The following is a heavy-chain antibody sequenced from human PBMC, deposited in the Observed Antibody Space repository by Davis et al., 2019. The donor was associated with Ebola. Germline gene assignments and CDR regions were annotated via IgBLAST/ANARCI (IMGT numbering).Heavy chain of an antibody. D-gene: IGHD2/OR15-2a*01. CDR3: ASAGRSSNSRYFDY. CDR2: IYTSGST. J-gene: IGHJ4*01. Sequence: GSLRLSCTVSGGSISSYYWSWIRQPAGKGLEWIGRIYTSGSTNYNPSLKSRVTMSVDTSKNQFSLKLSSVTAADTAVYYCASAGRSSNSRYFDYWGQGNLVTVSS. CDR1: GGSISSYY. V-gene: IGHV4-4*07.